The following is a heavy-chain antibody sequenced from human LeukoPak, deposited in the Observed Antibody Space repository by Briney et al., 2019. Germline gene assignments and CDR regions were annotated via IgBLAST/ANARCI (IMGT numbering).Heavy chain of an antibody. CDR1: GFTFSSYS. Sequence: GGSLRLSCAASGFTFSSYSMNWVRQAPGKGLEWVSSISSSSSYIYYADSVKGLFTISRDNAKNSLYLQMNSLRAEDTAVYYCARDTHPPYYFDYWGQGTLVTVSS. CDR2: ISSSSSYI. CDR3: ARDTHPPYYFDY. J-gene: IGHJ4*02. V-gene: IGHV3-21*01.